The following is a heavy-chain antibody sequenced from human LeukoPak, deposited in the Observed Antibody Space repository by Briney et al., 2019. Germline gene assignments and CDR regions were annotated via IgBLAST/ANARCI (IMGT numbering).Heavy chain of an antibody. CDR3: ARDRVGATYAFDI. Sequence: SETLSLTCAVSGYSISSAYYWGWMRQPPGKGLEWIVSIHHSGSTYFNPSPKSRVTISVDTSKNQFSLKPTSVTAADTAVYYCARDRVGATYAFDIWGQGTMVTVSS. J-gene: IGHJ3*02. CDR2: IHHSGST. CDR1: GYSISSAYY. V-gene: IGHV4-38-2*02. D-gene: IGHD1-26*01.